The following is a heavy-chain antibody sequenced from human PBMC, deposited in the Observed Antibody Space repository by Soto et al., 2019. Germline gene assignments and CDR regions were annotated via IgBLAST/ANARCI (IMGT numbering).Heavy chain of an antibody. CDR2: IYYSGST. V-gene: IGHV4-30-4*01. Sequence: KASETLSLTCTVSGGSISSGDYYWSWIRQPPGKGLEWIGYIYYSGSTYYNPSLKSRVTISVDTSKNQFSLKLSSVTAADTAVYYCASVMVRGVIISPRMDVWGQGTTVTVSS. CDR3: ASVMVRGVIISPRMDV. J-gene: IGHJ6*02. CDR1: GGSISSGDYY. D-gene: IGHD3-10*01.